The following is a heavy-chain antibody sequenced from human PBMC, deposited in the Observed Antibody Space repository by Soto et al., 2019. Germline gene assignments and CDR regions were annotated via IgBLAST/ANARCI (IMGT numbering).Heavy chain of an antibody. D-gene: IGHD3-22*01. V-gene: IGHV4-31*03. CDR1: GGSISSGGYY. Sequence: LSLTCTVSGGSISSGGYYWSWIRQHPGKGLEWIGYIYYSGSTYYNPSLKSRVTISVDTSKNQFSLKLSSVTAADTAVYYCARDWGTYDSSGYYHRRYNWFDPWGQGTLVTVSS. J-gene: IGHJ5*02. CDR3: ARDWGTYDSSGYYHRRYNWFDP. CDR2: IYYSGST.